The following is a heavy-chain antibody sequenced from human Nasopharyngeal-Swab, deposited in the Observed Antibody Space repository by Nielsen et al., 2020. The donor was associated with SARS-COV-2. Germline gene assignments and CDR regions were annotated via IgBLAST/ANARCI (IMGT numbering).Heavy chain of an antibody. Sequence: SVKVSCKASGGTFSSYAISWVRQAPGQGLEWMGGIIPIFGTANYAQKFQGRVTITADESTSTAYMELSSLRSEDTAVYYCARGDGYYDFWSGQKSGWFDPWGQGTLVTVSS. D-gene: IGHD3-3*01. V-gene: IGHV1-69*13. CDR3: ARGDGYYDFWSGQKSGWFDP. CDR1: GGTFSSYA. J-gene: IGHJ5*02. CDR2: IIPIFGTA.